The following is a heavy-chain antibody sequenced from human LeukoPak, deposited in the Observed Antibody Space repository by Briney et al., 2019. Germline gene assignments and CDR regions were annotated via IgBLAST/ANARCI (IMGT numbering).Heavy chain of an antibody. CDR1: GFTFSGYA. Sequence: GGSLRLSCAASGFTFSGYAMHWVRQAPGKGLEWVAVISYDGSNKYYADSVKGRFTISRDNFKNTLYLQMNSLRAEDTAVYYCAREGRYCSGGSCPANFDYWGQGTLVTVSS. J-gene: IGHJ4*02. D-gene: IGHD2-15*01. CDR2: ISYDGSNK. CDR3: AREGRYCSGGSCPANFDY. V-gene: IGHV3-30-3*01.